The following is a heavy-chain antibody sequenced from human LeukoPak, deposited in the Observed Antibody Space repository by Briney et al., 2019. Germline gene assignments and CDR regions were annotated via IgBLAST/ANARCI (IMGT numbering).Heavy chain of an antibody. V-gene: IGHV3-9*03. CDR1: GFTFDDYA. Sequence: GRSLRLSCAASGFTFDDYAMHWVRQAPGKGLEWVSGISWNSGSIGYADSVKGRFTISRDNAKNSLYLQMNSPRAEDMALYYCAKVARRYYYDSSGPDDAFDIWGQGTMVTVSS. CDR2: ISWNSGSI. J-gene: IGHJ3*02. CDR3: AKVARRYYYDSSGPDDAFDI. D-gene: IGHD3-22*01.